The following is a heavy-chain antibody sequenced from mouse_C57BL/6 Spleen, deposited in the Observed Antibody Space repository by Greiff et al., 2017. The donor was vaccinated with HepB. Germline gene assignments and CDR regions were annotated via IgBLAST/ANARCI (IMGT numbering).Heavy chain of an antibody. CDR1: GFTFSSYA. D-gene: IGHD2-3*01. V-gene: IGHV5-4*01. CDR3: ARDGGYYYYAMDY. CDR2: ISDGGSYT. Sequence: EVKLMESGGGLVKPGGSLKLSCAASGFTFSSYAMSWVRQTPEKRLEWVATISDGGSYTYYPDNVKGRFTISRDNAKNNLYLQMSHLKSEDTAMYYCARDGGYYYYAMDYWGQGTSVTVSS. J-gene: IGHJ4*01.